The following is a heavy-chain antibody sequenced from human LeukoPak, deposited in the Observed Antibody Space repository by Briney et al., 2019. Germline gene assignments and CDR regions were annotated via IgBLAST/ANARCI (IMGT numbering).Heavy chain of an antibody. D-gene: IGHD1-26*01. Sequence: PGGSLTLSCAASGFTFSDYYMSWIRQAPGKGLEWVSYISGSSSNTKYADSVKGRFTISRDNAKNSLYLQMNSLRSDDTAVYYCAKLGATVGYSPIDYWGQGTLVTVSS. CDR1: GFTFSDYY. CDR3: AKLGATVGYSPIDY. J-gene: IGHJ4*02. CDR2: ISGSSSNT. V-gene: IGHV3-11*03.